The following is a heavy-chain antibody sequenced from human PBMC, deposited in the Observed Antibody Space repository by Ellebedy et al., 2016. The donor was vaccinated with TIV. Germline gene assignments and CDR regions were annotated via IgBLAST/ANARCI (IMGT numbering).Heavy chain of an antibody. CDR1: GFTFDDYA. Sequence: GESLKISCAASGFTFDDYAMHWVRQAPGKGLEWVSLTSYDDSVQYYADSVKGRFTISRDNSKNTLYLQMSSLRPDDTALYFCARGRYLSRHSLDVWGQGTTVTVSS. V-gene: IGHV3-30*04. CDR2: TSYDDSVQ. J-gene: IGHJ6*02. CDR3: ARGRYLSRHSLDV. D-gene: IGHD2-21*01.